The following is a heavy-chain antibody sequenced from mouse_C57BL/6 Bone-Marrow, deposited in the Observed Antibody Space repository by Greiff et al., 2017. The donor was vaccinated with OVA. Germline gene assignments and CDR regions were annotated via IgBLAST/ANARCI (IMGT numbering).Heavy chain of an antibody. V-gene: IGHV6-6*01. CDR2: IRNKANNHAT. Sequence: EVKLMESGGGLVQPGGSMKLSCAASGFTFSDAWMDWVRQSPEQGLEWVAEIRNKANNHATYYAESVKGRFTISRDDSKSSVYLQRNSLRAEDTGIYYCTRDYDYSWFAYWGQGTLVTVSA. CDR1: GFTFSDAW. CDR3: TRDYDYSWFAY. J-gene: IGHJ3*01. D-gene: IGHD2-4*01.